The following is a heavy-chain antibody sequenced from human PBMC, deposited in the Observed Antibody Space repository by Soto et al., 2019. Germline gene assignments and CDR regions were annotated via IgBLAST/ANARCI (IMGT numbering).Heavy chain of an antibody. D-gene: IGHD3-10*01. CDR3: ARAPRGGVIIVTTSAQIDY. CDR2: LPPDGGST. Sequence: GAAVNDTFKAYLYNLPYHYIHVLGQAPGQGREWMPTLPPDGGSTRYSQQFHARITMTSDTSTSTVYMELSSLRSEDTAVYYCARAPRGGVIIVTTSAQIDYWGHGTLVTVSS. V-gene: IGHV1-46*01. J-gene: IGHJ4*01. CDR1: LYNLPYHY.